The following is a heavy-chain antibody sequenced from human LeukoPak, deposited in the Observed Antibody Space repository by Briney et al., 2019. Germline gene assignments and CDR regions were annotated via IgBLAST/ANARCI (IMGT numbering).Heavy chain of an antibody. D-gene: IGHD2-21*02. Sequence: GASVKVSCKASGYTFTSYYMHWVRQAPGQGLEWMGIINPSGGSTSYAQKFQGRVTMTTDTSTSTAYMELRSLRSDDTAVYYCARDLQAYCGGDCYSDYWGQGTLVTVSS. J-gene: IGHJ4*02. CDR2: INPSGGST. CDR1: GYTFTSYY. CDR3: ARDLQAYCGGDCYSDY. V-gene: IGHV1-46*01.